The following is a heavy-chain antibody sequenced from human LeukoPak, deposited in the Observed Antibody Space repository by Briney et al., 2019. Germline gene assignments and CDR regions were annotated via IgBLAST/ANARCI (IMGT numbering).Heavy chain of an antibody. D-gene: IGHD3-22*01. CDR2: INHSGST. CDR3: ARTTMIAHATNY. Sequence: PSETLSLTCAVYGGSFSGYYWSWIRQPPGKGLEWIGEINHSGSTNYNPSLKSRVTISVDTSKNQFSLELSSVTAADTAVYYCARTTMIAHATNYWGQGTLVTVSS. V-gene: IGHV4-34*01. J-gene: IGHJ4*02. CDR1: GGSFSGYY.